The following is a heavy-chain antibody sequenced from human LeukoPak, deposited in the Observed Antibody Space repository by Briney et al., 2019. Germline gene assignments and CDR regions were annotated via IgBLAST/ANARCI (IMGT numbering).Heavy chain of an antibody. CDR2: LYSGGTT. D-gene: IGHD6-13*01. V-gene: IGHV3-66*01. J-gene: IGHJ4*02. CDR1: GFTVSSSY. Sequence: GGSLRLSCAASGFTVSSSYMTWDRQAPGKGLEWVSVLYSGGTTYYADSVKGRFIISRDNSKNTLFLQMNSLRAEDTAVYYCARGVAAAGTTLDYWGQGTLVTVSS. CDR3: ARGVAAAGTTLDY.